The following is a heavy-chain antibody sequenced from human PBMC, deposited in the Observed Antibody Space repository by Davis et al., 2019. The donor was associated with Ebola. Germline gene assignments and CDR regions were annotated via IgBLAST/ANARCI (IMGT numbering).Heavy chain of an antibody. V-gene: IGHV3-11*06. J-gene: IGHJ3*02. CDR2: ISSSSSYT. D-gene: IGHD2-2*01. CDR3: ARWGAYCSSTSCPPARAFDI. Sequence: GESLKISCAASGFTFSDYYMSWIRQAPGKGLEWVSYISSSSSYTNYADSVKGRFTISRDNAKNSLYLQMNSLRAEDTAVYYCARWGAYCSSTSCPPARAFDIWGQGTMVTVSS. CDR1: GFTFSDYY.